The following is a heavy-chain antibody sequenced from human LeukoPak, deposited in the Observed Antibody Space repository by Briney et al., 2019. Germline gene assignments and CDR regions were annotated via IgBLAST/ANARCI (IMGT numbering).Heavy chain of an antibody. V-gene: IGHV3-30*04. CDR1: GFTFSKFA. J-gene: IGHJ4*02. D-gene: IGHD4-17*01. CDR2: VSYDGSYK. Sequence: PGGSLRLSCAAAGFTFSKFAMHWVRQAPGKGLEWVAVVSYDGSYKYYADSVKGRFTISRDNSKNTLYLQMNSLRAEDTAVYYCARVSPNTVTTLQYFDYWGQGTLVTVSS. CDR3: ARVSPNTVTTLQYFDY.